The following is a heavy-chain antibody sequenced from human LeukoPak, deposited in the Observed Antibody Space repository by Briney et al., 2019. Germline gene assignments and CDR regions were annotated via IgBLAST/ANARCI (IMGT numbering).Heavy chain of an antibody. J-gene: IGHJ3*02. CDR3: ARESSAKGLTAI. Sequence: SETLSLTCTVSGGSISSGDYYWSWIRQPPGKGLEWIGYIYYSGSTYFNPSLKSRVTISVDTSKNQFSLKLSSVTAADTAVYYCARESSAKGLTAIWGQGTMVTVSS. CDR1: GGSISSGDYY. V-gene: IGHV4-30-4*01. D-gene: IGHD6-6*01. CDR2: IYYSGST.